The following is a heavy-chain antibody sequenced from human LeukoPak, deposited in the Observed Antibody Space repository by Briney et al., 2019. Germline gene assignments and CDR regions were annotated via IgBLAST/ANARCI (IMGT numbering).Heavy chain of an antibody. CDR3: ARPSCVVVPNYYMDV. D-gene: IGHD2-2*01. Sequence: SETLSLTCTVSGDSISSSNYYWGWIRQPPGKGLEWIGSIYYSGSTYYNPSLKSRVTISVDTSKHQFSLKLSSVTAADTAVYYRARPSCVVVPNYYMDVWGKGTTVTVSS. CDR2: IYYSGST. CDR1: GDSISSSNYY. V-gene: IGHV4-39*01. J-gene: IGHJ6*03.